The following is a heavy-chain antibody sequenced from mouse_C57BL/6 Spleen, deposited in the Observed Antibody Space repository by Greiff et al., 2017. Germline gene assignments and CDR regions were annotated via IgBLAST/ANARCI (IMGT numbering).Heavy chain of an antibody. CDR2: IDPEDGET. CDR3: AQGNDYFRYAMDY. V-gene: IGHV14-2*01. CDR1: GFNIKDYY. J-gene: IGHJ4*01. D-gene: IGHD2-4*01. Sequence: VQLKESGAELVKPGASVKLSCTASGFNIKDYYMHWVKQRTEQGLEWFGRIDPEDGETKYAPTFQGKATITADTSSNTAYLQLSSLTSEDTAVYYCAQGNDYFRYAMDYWGQGTSVTVSS.